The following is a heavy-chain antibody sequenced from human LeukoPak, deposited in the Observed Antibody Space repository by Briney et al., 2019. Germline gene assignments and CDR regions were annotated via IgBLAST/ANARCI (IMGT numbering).Heavy chain of an antibody. D-gene: IGHD5-12*01. J-gene: IGHJ4*02. CDR1: GFTVSSNY. CDR3: ARASGYSGYAPFDY. V-gene: IGHV3-53*01. Sequence: GGSLRLSCAASGFTVSSNYMSWVRQAPGKGLEWVSVIYSGGDTYYSDSVKGRFTISRDNSKKTLDLQMNTLRAEDTAVYYCARASGYSGYAPFDYWGQGTLVTVSS. CDR2: IYSGGDT.